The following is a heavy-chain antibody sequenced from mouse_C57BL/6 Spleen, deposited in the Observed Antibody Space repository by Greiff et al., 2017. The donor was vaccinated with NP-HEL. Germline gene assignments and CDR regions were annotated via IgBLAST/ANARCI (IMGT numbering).Heavy chain of an antibody. CDR1: GFTFSSYG. J-gene: IGHJ2*01. D-gene: IGHD1-1*01. CDR2: ISSGGSYT. CDR3: ARVIYYYGSSYGNFDY. V-gene: IGHV5-6*01. Sequence: EVQGVESGGDLVKPGGSLKLSCAASGFTFSSYGMSWVRQTPDKRLEWVATISSGGSYTYYPDSVKGRFTISRDNAKNTLYLQMSSLKSEDTAMYYCARVIYYYGSSYGNFDYWGQGTTLTVAS.